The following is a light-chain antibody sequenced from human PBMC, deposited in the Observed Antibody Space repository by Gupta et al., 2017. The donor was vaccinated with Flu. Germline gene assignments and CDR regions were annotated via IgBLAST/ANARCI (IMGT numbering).Light chain of an antibody. J-gene: IGLJ2*01. Sequence: QSALTQPASVSGSPGQSITISCTATSSDVGDYNFVSWYQQHPGKAPKLMIYEVNNRPSGVSNRFSGSKSGNTASLTIAGLQAEDEADYFCSSYTSSSTLVVFGGGTKLTVL. V-gene: IGLV2-14*01. CDR2: EVN. CDR1: SSDVGDYNF. CDR3: SSYTSSSTLVV.